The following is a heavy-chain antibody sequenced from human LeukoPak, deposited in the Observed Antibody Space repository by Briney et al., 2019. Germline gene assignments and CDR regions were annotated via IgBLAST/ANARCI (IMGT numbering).Heavy chain of an antibody. CDR3: ARVSIAARPDDY. Sequence: ASVKVSCKASGGTFSSYAISWVRQAPGQGLEWMGGIIPIFGTANYAQKFQGRVTITADESTSTAYMELSSLRSEDTAVYYCARVSIAARPDDYWXXGTLVTVSS. D-gene: IGHD6-6*01. J-gene: IGHJ4*01. V-gene: IGHV1-69*13. CDR2: IIPIFGTA. CDR1: GGTFSSYA.